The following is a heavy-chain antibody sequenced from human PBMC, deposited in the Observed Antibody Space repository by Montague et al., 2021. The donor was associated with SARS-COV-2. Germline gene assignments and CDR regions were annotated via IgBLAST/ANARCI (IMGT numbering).Heavy chain of an antibody. CDR3: ARGDGVVVAAPYI. J-gene: IGHJ3*02. Sequence: TLSLTCTVSGGSISSGSYYCSWIRQHPGKGLEWIGYMYDSGSTYYNPSLTSRVTMSLDTSKNQFSLKLSSVTAADTAVYYCARGDGVVVAAPYIWGQGTMVTVSS. CDR1: GGSISSGSYY. D-gene: IGHD2-15*01. V-gene: IGHV4-31*03. CDR2: MYDSGST.